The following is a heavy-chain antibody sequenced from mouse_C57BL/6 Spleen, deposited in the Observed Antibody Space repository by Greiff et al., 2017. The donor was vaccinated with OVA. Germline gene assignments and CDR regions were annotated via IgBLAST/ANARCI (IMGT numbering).Heavy chain of an antibody. V-gene: IGHV3-6*01. CDR2: ISYDGSN. Sequence: EVQLQESGPGLVKPSQSLSLTCSVTGYSITSGYYWNWIRQFPGNKLEWMGYISYDGSNNYNPSLKNRIPITRDTSKNQFFLKLNSVTTEDTATYYCATAFYFGDWGQGTTLTVSS. CDR3: ATAFYFGD. J-gene: IGHJ2*01. CDR1: GYSITSGYY.